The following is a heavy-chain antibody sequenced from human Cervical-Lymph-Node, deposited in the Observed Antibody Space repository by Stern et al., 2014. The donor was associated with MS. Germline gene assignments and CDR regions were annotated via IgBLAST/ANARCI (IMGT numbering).Heavy chain of an antibody. J-gene: IGHJ5*02. Sequence: VQLVQYGAEVTKPGSSVKVYCKASGDPFSRFPSSWVRQAPGQGLEWMGGVFTVFVTPTFAQEFRGRVTITADVSTSTVYIELSSLRSDDTAVYYCALSSETSNRWYSLGYDLWGQGTLVTVSS. CDR2: VFTVFVTP. CDR3: ALSSETSNRWYSLGYDL. D-gene: IGHD6-13*01. V-gene: IGHV1-69*01. CDR1: GDPFSRFP.